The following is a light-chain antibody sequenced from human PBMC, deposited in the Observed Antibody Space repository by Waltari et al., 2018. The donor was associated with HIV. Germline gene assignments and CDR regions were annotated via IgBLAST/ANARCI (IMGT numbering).Light chain of an antibody. J-gene: IGLJ2*01. V-gene: IGLV2-23*02. Sequence: QSALTQPASVSGSPGQSSTISCTGTSSDVGSYNLVSWYKQHPGKAPKLTIYEVSKRPSGFSNRVHVSKPGNTASLTIAGLQAEDEADYYCCSYAGTSTYVAFGGGTKLTVL. CDR2: EVS. CDR1: SSDVGSYNL. CDR3: CSYAGTSTYVA.